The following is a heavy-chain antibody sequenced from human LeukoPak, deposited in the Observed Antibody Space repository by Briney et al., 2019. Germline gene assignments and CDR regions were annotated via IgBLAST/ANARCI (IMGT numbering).Heavy chain of an antibody. CDR3: ASKQGIPRYCSSTSCYPRPGAGMDV. Sequence: SETLSLTCAVYGGSFSGYYWSWIRQPPGKGLEWIGEINHSGSTNYNPSLKSRVTISVDTSKNQFSLKLGSVTAADTAVYYCASKQGIPRYCSSTSCYPRPGAGMDVWGQGTTVTVSS. D-gene: IGHD2-2*01. J-gene: IGHJ6*02. CDR2: INHSGST. CDR1: GGSFSGYY. V-gene: IGHV4-34*01.